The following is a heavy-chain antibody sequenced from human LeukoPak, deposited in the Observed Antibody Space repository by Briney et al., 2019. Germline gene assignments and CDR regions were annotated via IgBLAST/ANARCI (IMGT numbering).Heavy chain of an antibody. J-gene: IGHJ1*01. CDR3: VKDEVYYYHRGGYPH. D-gene: IGHD3-22*01. Sequence: GGSLRLSCSASGFSFSTYAMPWVRQAPGKGLECVSTINGSGGTTYYADSVKGRFIISRDNSKNTLYLQMSSLRAEDTAVYYCVKDEVYYYHRGGYPHWGQGTLVTVSS. V-gene: IGHV3-64D*06. CDR1: GFSFSTYA. CDR2: INGSGGTT.